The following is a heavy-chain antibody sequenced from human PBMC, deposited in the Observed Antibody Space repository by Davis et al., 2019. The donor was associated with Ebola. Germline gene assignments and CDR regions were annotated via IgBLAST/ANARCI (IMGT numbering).Heavy chain of an antibody. J-gene: IGHJ4*02. CDR1: GFTFSTYA. D-gene: IGHD6-25*01. CDR2: ISGSSSST. CDR3: AKGQSGFDY. Sequence: GESLKISCAASGFTFSTYAMSWVRQAPGKGLEWVSTISGSSSSTYYADSVKGRFTISRDNSKNTLYLQMNSLRAEDTAVYYCAKGQSGFDYWGQGTLVTVSS. V-gene: IGHV3-23*01.